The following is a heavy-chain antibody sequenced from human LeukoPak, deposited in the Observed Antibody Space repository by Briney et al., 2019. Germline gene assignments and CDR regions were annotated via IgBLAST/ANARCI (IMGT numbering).Heavy chain of an antibody. V-gene: IGHV5-51*01. CDR2: IYPGDSDT. J-gene: IGHJ4*02. CDR3: VRGPSYFDY. Sequence: HGASLKISCKGSGSSFTSHWIGWVRQLPGKGLEWVGIIYPGDSDTRYSPSFQGQVTISANKSISTAYLQWSSLKASDTAMYYCVRGPSYFDYWGQGTLVTVSS. CDR1: GSSFTSHW.